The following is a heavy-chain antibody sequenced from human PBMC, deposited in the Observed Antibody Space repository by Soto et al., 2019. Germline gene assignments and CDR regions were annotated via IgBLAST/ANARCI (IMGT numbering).Heavy chain of an antibody. CDR3: ARPRGAYYAWDY. D-gene: IGHD3-10*01. Sequence: EVQLVESGGGLVQPGGSLRLSCAASGFTFTSYWMSWVRQAPGKGLEWVANIKQDGSEIYYVDSVKGRFTISRDNANNSLYLQMNSLRAEDPAVYYCARPRGAYYAWDYWGQGTLVTVSS. CDR1: GFTFTSYW. CDR2: IKQDGSEI. J-gene: IGHJ4*02. V-gene: IGHV3-7*04.